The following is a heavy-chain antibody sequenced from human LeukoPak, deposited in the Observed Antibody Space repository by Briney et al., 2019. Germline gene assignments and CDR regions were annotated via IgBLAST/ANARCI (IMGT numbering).Heavy chain of an antibody. Sequence: SETLSLTCTVSGGSTSSGSYYWSWIRQPAGKGLEWIGRIDTSGNTNYNPSLKSRVTLSLDTSKKQFSLKLSSVTAADTAVYYCARDQGSGWFDPWGQGTLVTVSS. CDR1: GGSTSSGSYY. CDR3: ARDQGSGWFDP. CDR2: IDTSGNT. J-gene: IGHJ5*02. V-gene: IGHV4-61*02.